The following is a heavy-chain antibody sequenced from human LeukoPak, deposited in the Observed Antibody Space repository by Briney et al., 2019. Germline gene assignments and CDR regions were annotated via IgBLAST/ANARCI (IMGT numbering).Heavy chain of an antibody. CDR1: GGSISSSSYY. V-gene: IGHV4-39*01. CDR2: IYYSGST. Sequence: SSETLSLTCTVSGGSISSSSYYWGWIRQPPGKGLEWIGSIYYSGSTYYNPSLKSRVTISVDTSKNQFSLKLSSVTAADTAVYYCARVLGAFDIWGQGTMVTVSS. CDR3: ARVLGAFDI. J-gene: IGHJ3*02. D-gene: IGHD3-16*01.